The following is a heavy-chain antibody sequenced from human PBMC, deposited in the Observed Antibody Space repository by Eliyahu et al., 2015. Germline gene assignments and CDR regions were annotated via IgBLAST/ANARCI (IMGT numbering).Heavy chain of an antibody. J-gene: IGHJ4*02. V-gene: IGHV3-21*01. CDR2: ISSSSSYI. CDR3: ARDRDSSSPY. Sequence: EVQLVESGGGLVQPGGSXRLSXAASGFTXSXYWMSWVRQAPGKGLEWVSSISSSSSYIYYADSVKGRFTISRDNAKNSLYLQMNSLRAEDTAVYYCARDRDSSSPYWGQGTLVTVSS. CDR1: GFTXSXYW. D-gene: IGHD6-6*01.